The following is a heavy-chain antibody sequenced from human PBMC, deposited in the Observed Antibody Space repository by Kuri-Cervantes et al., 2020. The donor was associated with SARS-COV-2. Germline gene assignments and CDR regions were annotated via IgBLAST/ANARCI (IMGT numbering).Heavy chain of an antibody. CDR2: ISIDGSEI. J-gene: IGHJ4*02. CDR3: VKVENXRYYRH. Sequence: GESLKISCSASGFTFSSSGFHWVRQAPGKGLEYVSAISIDGSEIFYADSVRGRFTISRDNSKNTLYLQMSSLRAEDTAVYYCVKVENXRYYRHWGQGALVTVSS. D-gene: IGHD2-15*01. CDR1: GFTFSSSG. V-gene: IGHV3-64D*06.